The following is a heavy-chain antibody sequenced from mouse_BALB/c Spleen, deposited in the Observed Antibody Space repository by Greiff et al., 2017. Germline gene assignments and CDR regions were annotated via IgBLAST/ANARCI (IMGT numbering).Heavy chain of an antibody. CDR3: ARDYDYGVSAY. D-gene: IGHD2-4*01. CDR2: ISSGSSTI. CDR1: GFTFSSFG. V-gene: IGHV5-17*02. J-gene: IGHJ3*01. Sequence: EVMLVESGGGLVQPGGSRKLSCAASGFTFSSFGMHWVRQAPEKGLEWVAYISSGSSTIYYADTVKGRFTISRDNPKNTLFLQMTSLRSEDTAMYYCARDYDYGVSAYWGQGTLFTVSA.